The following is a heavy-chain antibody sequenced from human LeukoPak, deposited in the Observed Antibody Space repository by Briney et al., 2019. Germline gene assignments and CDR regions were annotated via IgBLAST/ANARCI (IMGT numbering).Heavy chain of an antibody. CDR3: AKSKEDCCGSFDP. Sequence: GGSLRLSCAASGFTFSNYAMSWVRQSPGKGLEWVSAISASTGTTYYADSVRGRFTISRDISKTTLYLQMNSLRVEDTAVYYCAKSKEDCCGSFDPGGQGTLVTVSS. V-gene: IGHV3-23*01. J-gene: IGHJ5*02. CDR2: ISASTGTT. D-gene: IGHD2-15*01. CDR1: GFTFSNYA.